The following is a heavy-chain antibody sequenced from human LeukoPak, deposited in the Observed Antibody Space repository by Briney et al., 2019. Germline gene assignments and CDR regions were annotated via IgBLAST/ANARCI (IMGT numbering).Heavy chain of an antibody. D-gene: IGHD6-6*01. CDR3: AREAARPRSQVD. CDR1: GGSISSGGYY. Sequence: SQTLSLTCTVSGGSISSGGYYWSWIRQPPGKGLEWIGYIYHSGSTYYNPSLKSRVTISVDRSKNQFSLKLSSVTAADTAVYYCAREAARPRSQVDWGQGTLVTVSS. CDR2: IYHSGST. V-gene: IGHV4-30-2*01. J-gene: IGHJ4*02.